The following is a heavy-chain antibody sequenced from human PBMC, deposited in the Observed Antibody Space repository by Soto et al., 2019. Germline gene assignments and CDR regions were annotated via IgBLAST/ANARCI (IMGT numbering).Heavy chain of an antibody. CDR1: GASISRNSYY. J-gene: IGHJ6*03. V-gene: IGHV4-39*02. CDR2: IYSSGTA. D-gene: IGHD2-15*01. CDR3: AKGLGFHVSGSSIVNCSNNYTDV. Sequence: SETLSLTCGVSGASISRNSYYWGWIRQPPGKGLEWIGSIYSSGTAYYNPSLKSRASISVDTSTNHFSLKLTSVTAADTAVYYCAKGLGFHVSGSSIVNCSNNYTDVWGKGNKLTVS.